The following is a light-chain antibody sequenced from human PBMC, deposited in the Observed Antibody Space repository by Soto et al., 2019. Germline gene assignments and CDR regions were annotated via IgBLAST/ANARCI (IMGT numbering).Light chain of an antibody. Sequence: IQMTQTPSAVSASLGDRVTITCRASQGINNWLAWYQQKTGKAPKLLIYAASSLQSGVPSRFSGGGSGTHFTLTISSLQPEDFVTYFCQQSYSSPLTFGQVTKVAIK. V-gene: IGKV1-12*01. CDR1: QGINNW. J-gene: IGKJ1*01. CDR3: QQSYSSPLT. CDR2: AAS.